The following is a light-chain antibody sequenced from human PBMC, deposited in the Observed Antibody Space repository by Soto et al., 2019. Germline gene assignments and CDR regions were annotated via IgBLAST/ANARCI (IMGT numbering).Light chain of an antibody. CDR3: QQRSNWPWGT. Sequence: EIVLTQSPATLSLSPGARAPLSGRASQSVSSYLAWYQQKPGQAPRLLIYDASNRATGIPARFSGSGSGTDFTLTISSLEPEDFAVYYCQQRSNWPWGTFGQGTKVDI. CDR1: QSVSSY. V-gene: IGKV3-11*01. CDR2: DAS. J-gene: IGKJ1*01.